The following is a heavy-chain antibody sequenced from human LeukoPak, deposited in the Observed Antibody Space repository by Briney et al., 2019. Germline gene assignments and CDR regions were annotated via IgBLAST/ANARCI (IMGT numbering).Heavy chain of an antibody. D-gene: IGHD3-10*01. CDR1: GFTFSTYW. Sequence: GGSLRLSCAASGFTFSTYWMSWVRQAPGKGLEWVANINQDGGENYYVDSVKGRFTISRDNAKNSLYLQMNSLRAEDTAVYYCARRGVIISYFDYWGQGTLVTVSS. J-gene: IGHJ4*02. CDR3: ARRGVIISYFDY. V-gene: IGHV3-7*01. CDR2: INQDGGEN.